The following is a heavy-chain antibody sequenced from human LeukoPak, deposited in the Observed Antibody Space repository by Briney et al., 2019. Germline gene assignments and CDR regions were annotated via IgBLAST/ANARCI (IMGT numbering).Heavy chain of an antibody. V-gene: IGHV4-4*02. J-gene: IGHJ6*02. D-gene: IGHD1-20*01. Sequence: SGTLSLTCAVSGDSINTNHWWSWVRQPPGKGLEWIGEVYHSGSTNYNPSLKSRVTISVDKSKNLFSLKLTSVTAADTAVYYCAKILTGTGPTMDVWGQGTTVTVSS. CDR1: GDSINTNHW. CDR3: AKILTGTGPTMDV. CDR2: VYHSGST.